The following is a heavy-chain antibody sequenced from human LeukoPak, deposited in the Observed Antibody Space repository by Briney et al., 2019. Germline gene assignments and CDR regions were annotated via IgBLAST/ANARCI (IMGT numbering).Heavy chain of an antibody. CDR3: ARNYYDSGSGTVPGY. Sequence: GGSLRLSCTASGFSFSDYAMHWVRQAPGKGLEWVAIISYDGSNKYYEDFVRGRFTISRDNSKNTLYPQMNSLRAEDTAVYYCARNYYDSGSGTVPGYWGQGTLVTVSP. CDR2: ISYDGSNK. J-gene: IGHJ4*02. V-gene: IGHV3-30*03. D-gene: IGHD3-22*01. CDR1: GFSFSDYA.